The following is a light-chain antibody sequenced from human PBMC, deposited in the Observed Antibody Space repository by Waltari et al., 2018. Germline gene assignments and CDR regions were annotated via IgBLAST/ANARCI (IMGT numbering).Light chain of an antibody. CDR3: TSYITTRGDWV. V-gene: IGLV2-14*01. J-gene: IGLJ3*02. CDR1: SSDVGGYNL. Sequence: QSALTQPASVSGSPGQSITISCTGTSSDVGGYNLVPWHQQHPGKAPKLIIYEVSNRPSGVSHRFSGSKSGNTASLTISGLQAEDEADYYCTSYITTRGDWVFGGGTKLTVL. CDR2: EVS.